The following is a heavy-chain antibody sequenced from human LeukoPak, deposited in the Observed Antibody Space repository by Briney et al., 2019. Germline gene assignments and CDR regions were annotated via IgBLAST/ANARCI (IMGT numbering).Heavy chain of an antibody. D-gene: IGHD3-22*01. CDR1: GFPFDDYG. V-gene: IGHV3-20*01. CDR2: ITWNGRTT. J-gene: IGHJ4*02. Sequence: GGSLRLSCAASGFPFDDYGLSWVRRASGKRLEWVSGITWNGRTTRYAESVKGRFTISGDNGKDSLSLQMNSLRAEDTAFYHCARDLDYYDTSGYYPLDYWGQGTLVTVSS. CDR3: ARDLDYYDTSGYYPLDY.